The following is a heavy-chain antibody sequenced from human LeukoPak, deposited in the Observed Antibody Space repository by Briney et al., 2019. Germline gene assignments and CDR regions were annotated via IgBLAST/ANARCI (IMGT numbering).Heavy chain of an antibody. Sequence: PGGSLKLSCVASAFTFSGSAVHWVRQSSGKGLEWVGHIDKKDNLYATAYAESVKGRFTISRDDSKDTAFLHMDSLKTEDTALYYCTRDRGTYNWFDPWGQGGLVTV. J-gene: IGHJ5*02. V-gene: IGHV3-73*01. CDR2: IDKKDNLYAT. CDR3: TRDRGTYNWFDP. CDR1: AFTFSGSA. D-gene: IGHD2-15*01.